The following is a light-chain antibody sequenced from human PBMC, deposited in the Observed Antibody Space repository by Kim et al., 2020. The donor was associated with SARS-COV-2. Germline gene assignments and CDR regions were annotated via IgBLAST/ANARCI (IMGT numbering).Light chain of an antibody. CDR1: QDISNY. J-gene: IGKJ3*01. V-gene: IGKV1-33*01. CDR2: DAS. CDR3: QQYDNLPLT. Sequence: DIQMTQSPSSLSASVGDRVTITCQASQDISNYLNWYQQKPGKAPKLLIYDASNLETGVPSRFSGSGSGTDFTFTISSLQPEDIATYYCQQYDNLPLTFRPRTKVDIK.